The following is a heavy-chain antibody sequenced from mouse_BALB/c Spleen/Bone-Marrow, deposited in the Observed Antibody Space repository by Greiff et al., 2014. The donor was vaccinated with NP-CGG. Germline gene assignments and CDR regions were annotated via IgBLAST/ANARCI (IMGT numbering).Heavy chain of an antibody. Sequence: QVQLQQPGAEVVNPGASVKLSCRTSGYAFTNYWMKWVKQRPGQGLGWIGQIYPGNDDTDYNDKFKDKATLTIDTSSSTAYMQPSNLHSEDSAVYFCAGNYDYGEGAWFTYWGQGTLVTVSA. CDR3: AGNYDYGEGAWFTY. CDR2: IYPGNDDT. V-gene: IGHV1S132*01. D-gene: IGHD2-4*01. J-gene: IGHJ3*01. CDR1: GYAFTNYW.